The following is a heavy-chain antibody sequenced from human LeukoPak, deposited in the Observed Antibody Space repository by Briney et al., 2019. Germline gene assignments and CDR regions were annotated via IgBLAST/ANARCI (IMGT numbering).Heavy chain of an antibody. CDR3: SRVVWGAYYYAMHV. CDR1: GFTFSSYS. CDR2: ISNSGSYI. J-gene: IGHJ6*02. D-gene: IGHD3-16*01. Sequence: GGSLRLSCAASGFTFSSYSMNWVRQAPGKGLEWVSSISNSGSYIYYADSVKGRFTISRDNAKNSLYLQMNSLSAEDTAGYYWSRVVWGAYYYAMHVWGQRGTLTVS. V-gene: IGHV3-21*01.